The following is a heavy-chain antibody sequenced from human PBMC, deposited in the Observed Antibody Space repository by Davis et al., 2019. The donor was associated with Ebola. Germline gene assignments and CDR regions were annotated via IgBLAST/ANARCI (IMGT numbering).Heavy chain of an antibody. CDR3: ARGITMVRGIADFDS. Sequence: GESLKISCTTSGFIFSSFWMSWVRQAPGKGLEWVANIKQDGSEKYFVDSVEGRFTISRDNAKNSLFLQMNSLRAEDTAVYYCARGITMVRGIADFDSWGQGTLVTVSS. D-gene: IGHD3-10*01. CDR1: GFIFSSFW. CDR2: IKQDGSEK. J-gene: IGHJ4*02. V-gene: IGHV3-7*01.